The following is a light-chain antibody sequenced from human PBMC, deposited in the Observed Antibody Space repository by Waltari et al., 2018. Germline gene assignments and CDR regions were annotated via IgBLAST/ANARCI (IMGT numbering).Light chain of an antibody. V-gene: IGKV1-5*03. J-gene: IGKJ1*01. CDR1: KSISSW. Sequence: DIQMTQSPSTLSASVGDRVTITCRASKSISSWLAWYQQKPGKAPKLLIYKASSLESGVPSRFSGIGSGTEFTLTISSLQPDDFATYYCQQYNSYPGTFGQGTKVEIK. CDR3: QQYNSYPGT. CDR2: KAS.